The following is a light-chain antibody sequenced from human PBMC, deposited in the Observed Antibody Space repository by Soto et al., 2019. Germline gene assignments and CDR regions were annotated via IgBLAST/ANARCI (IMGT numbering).Light chain of an antibody. Sequence: DIQMTPSPSSLSASVGDRVTITCLASQGISNYLAWYQQKPEKVPKLLIYAASTLQSGVTSRFSGSGSGTDVTLTISSLQPEDVATYYCQKYNSAPRTFGEGTKVEIK. V-gene: IGKV1-27*01. CDR2: AAS. CDR1: QGISNY. J-gene: IGKJ1*01. CDR3: QKYNSAPRT.